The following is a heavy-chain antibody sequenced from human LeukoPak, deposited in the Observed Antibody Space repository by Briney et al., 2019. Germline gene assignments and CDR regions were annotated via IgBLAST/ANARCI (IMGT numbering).Heavy chain of an antibody. D-gene: IGHD5-18*01. J-gene: IGHJ4*02. CDR1: GGTFSSYA. CDR3: ATKRGYSYGSPH. Sequence: RASVKVSCKASGGTFSSYAISWVRQAPGQGLEWMGGIIPILGTANYAQKFQGRVTITADESTSTAYMELSSPRSEDTAVYYCATKRGYSYGSPHWGQGTLVTVSS. V-gene: IGHV1-69*13. CDR2: IIPILGTA.